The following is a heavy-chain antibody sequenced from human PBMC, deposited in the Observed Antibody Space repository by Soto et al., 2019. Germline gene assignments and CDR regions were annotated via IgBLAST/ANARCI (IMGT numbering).Heavy chain of an antibody. D-gene: IGHD3-16*01. CDR3: AKDRRAGGNSAFYFDF. CDR1: GFKFSNYA. Sequence: GGSLRLSCAASGFKFSNYAMSWVRQAPGKGLEWVSLISATGGGTYYADSVKGRFTISRDNSHNTLYLQVHSLTAEDSAVYYCAKDRRAGGNSAFYFDFWGQGAQVTVSS. J-gene: IGHJ4*02. V-gene: IGHV3-23*01. CDR2: ISATGGGT.